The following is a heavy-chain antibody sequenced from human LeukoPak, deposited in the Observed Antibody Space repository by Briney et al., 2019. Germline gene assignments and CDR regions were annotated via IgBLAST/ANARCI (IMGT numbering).Heavy chain of an antibody. D-gene: IGHD2-15*01. CDR3: ARDSGGSQYHAFDY. CDR1: GFTFSSYE. J-gene: IGHJ4*02. CDR2: ISSSGSTI. V-gene: IGHV3-48*03. Sequence: GGSLRLSCAASGFTFSSYEMNWVRQAPGKGLEWVSYISSSGSTIYYADSVKGRFTISRDNAKNSLYPQMNSLRAEDTAVYYCARDSGGSQYHAFDYWGQGTLVTVSS.